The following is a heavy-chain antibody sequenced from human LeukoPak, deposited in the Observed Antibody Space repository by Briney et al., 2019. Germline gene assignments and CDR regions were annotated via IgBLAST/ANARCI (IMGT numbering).Heavy chain of an antibody. CDR3: AKGYSSGWYGSGDAFNI. V-gene: IGHV3-9*03. J-gene: IGHJ3*02. D-gene: IGHD6-19*01. CDR1: GFTFDDYA. Sequence: PGRSLRLSCAASGFTFDDYAMHWVRQAPGKGLEWVSGISWNSGSIGYADSVKGRFTISRDNAKNSLYLQMNSLRAEDMALYYCAKGYSSGWYGSGDAFNIWGQGTMVTVSS. CDR2: ISWNSGSI.